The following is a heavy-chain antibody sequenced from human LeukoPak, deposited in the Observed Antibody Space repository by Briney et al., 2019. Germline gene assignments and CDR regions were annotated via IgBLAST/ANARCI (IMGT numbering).Heavy chain of an antibody. Sequence: GGSLRLSCAASGFTFSSYVMSWVRQAPGKGLEWVSAISGSSGGTFYADSVKGRFTISRDNSKRTLYLQMNSLRAEDTAVYYCAKHDDIFSGLSYWGRGTLVTVSS. D-gene: IGHD3-9*01. V-gene: IGHV3-23*01. CDR2: ISGSSGGT. J-gene: IGHJ4*02. CDR1: GFTFSSYV. CDR3: AKHDDIFSGLSY.